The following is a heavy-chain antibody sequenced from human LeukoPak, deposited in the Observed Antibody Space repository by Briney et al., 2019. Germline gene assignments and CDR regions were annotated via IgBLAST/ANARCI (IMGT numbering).Heavy chain of an antibody. CDR1: GGSLSAYY. Sequence: SETLSLTCAVYGGSLSAYYWTWIRQPPGKGLEWIGEINHGGSTNYNPSLKSRVTISIDTSKNQFSLKLISVTAADTAVYYCARERQIAVVTGSTFDLWGPGALVIVSA. CDR3: ARERQIAVVTGSTFDL. J-gene: IGHJ3*01. CDR2: INHGGST. D-gene: IGHD1-14*01. V-gene: IGHV4-34*01.